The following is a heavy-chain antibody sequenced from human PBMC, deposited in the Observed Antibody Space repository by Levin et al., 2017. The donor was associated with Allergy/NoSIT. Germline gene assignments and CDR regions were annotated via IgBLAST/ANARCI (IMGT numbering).Heavy chain of an antibody. CDR2: ISGGGGST. J-gene: IGHJ4*02. Sequence: GESLKISCAASGFTFSSYAMTWVRQAPGKGLEWVSAISGGGGSTYYADSVKGRFTISRDNSKNTLYLQMNSLRAEDTALYYCAKDNKYSGTWTTADNWGQGTLVTVSS. D-gene: IGHD6-13*01. CDR1: GFTFSSYA. V-gene: IGHV3-23*01. CDR3: AKDNKYSGTWTTADN.